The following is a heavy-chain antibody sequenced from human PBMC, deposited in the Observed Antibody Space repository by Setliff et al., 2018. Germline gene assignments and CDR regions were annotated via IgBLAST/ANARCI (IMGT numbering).Heavy chain of an antibody. J-gene: IGHJ4*02. Sequence: ASVKVSCKASGYTFTNYGVSWVRQAPGQGLEWMGWISGYNGKTNYAQKVQGRVSVTTHTSTSTAYMELRSLRSDDTAVYYCARHGDASFYYDILTGHSPPYYFDYWGQGTLVTVPS. CDR1: GYTFTNYG. D-gene: IGHD3-9*01. V-gene: IGHV1-18*01. CDR3: ARHGDASFYYDILTGHSPPYYFDY. CDR2: ISGYNGKT.